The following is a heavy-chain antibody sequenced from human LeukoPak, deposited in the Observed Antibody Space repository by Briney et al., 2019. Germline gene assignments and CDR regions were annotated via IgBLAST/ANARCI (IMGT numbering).Heavy chain of an antibody. Sequence: ASVKVSCKASGYTSTGYYMHWVRQAPGQGLEWMGWINPNSGGTNYAQKFRGRVTMTRDTSISTAYMELSRLRSDDTTVYYCARDDPDDYGDIGDDYWGQGTLVTVSS. CDR3: ARDDPDDYGDIGDDY. CDR2: INPNSGGT. V-gene: IGHV1-2*02. D-gene: IGHD4-17*01. CDR1: GYTSTGYY. J-gene: IGHJ4*02.